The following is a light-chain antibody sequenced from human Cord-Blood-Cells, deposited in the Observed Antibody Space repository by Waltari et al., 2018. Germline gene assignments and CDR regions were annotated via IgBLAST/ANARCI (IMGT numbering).Light chain of an antibody. J-gene: IGLJ3*02. V-gene: IGLV2-23*01. CDR3: CSYAGSSTWV. Sequence: QSALTQPASVSGSPGQSITISCTGTSSDVGRYNLVSWYQQHPGKAPKLMIYEGSKRPSCVSNRFSGSKSGNTASLTISGLQAEDEADYYCCSYAGSSTWVFGGGTKLTVL. CDR1: SSDVGRYNL. CDR2: EGS.